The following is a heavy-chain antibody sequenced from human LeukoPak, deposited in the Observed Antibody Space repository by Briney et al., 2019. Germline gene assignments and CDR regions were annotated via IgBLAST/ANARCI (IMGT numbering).Heavy chain of an antibody. CDR3: AKASYYYDSSDRFDY. D-gene: IGHD3-22*01. CDR2: ISRSGDNT. CDR1: GFTFISYA. J-gene: IGHJ4*02. Sequence: AGSLRLSSAASGFTFISYAMSWFRQAPGKGLEGVSAISRSGDNTYYSDSMKGRFTISRDNSKNTLSLQMNSLRAEDTAVYYCAKASYYYDSSDRFDYWGQGTLVTVSS. V-gene: IGHV3-23*01.